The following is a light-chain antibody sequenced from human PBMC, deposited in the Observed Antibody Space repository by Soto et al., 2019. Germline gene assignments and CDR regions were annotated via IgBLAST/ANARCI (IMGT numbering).Light chain of an antibody. CDR3: QQYGSSPT. V-gene: IGKV3-20*01. CDR1: QSVSSSY. J-gene: IGKJ1*01. CDR2: GAS. Sequence: EIVLTQSPGTLSLSPGERATLSCRASQSVSSSYLAWYQQKPGQAPRLLIYGASSRATGIPDRFSGSGSGTDFPLTISRLEPEDFAVYYCQQYGSSPTFDQGTKVEIK.